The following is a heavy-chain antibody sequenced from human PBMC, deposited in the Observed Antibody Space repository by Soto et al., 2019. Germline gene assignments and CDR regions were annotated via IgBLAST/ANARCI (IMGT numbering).Heavy chain of an antibody. CDR3: ARVDYDSSGYYYAFSWFDP. J-gene: IGHJ5*02. CDR1: GGSISSGGYY. Sequence: SETLSLTCTVSGGSISSGGYYWSWIRQHPGKGLEWIGYIYYSGSTYYNPSLKSRVTISVDTSKNQFSLKLSSVTAADTAVYYCARVDYDSSGYYYAFSWFDPWGQGTLVTVSS. CDR2: IYYSGST. V-gene: IGHV4-31*03. D-gene: IGHD3-22*01.